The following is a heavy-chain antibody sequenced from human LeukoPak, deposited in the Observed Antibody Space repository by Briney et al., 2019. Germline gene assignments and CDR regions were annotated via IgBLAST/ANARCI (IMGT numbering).Heavy chain of an antibody. CDR1: GFTFGSYA. Sequence: GGSLRLSCAASGFTFGSYAMYWVRQAPGKGLEYVSAINNNGGSTYYADSVKGRFTISRDNSKNTLYLQMNSLRAEDTAVYYCAREASYYYDSSGYYKIDYWGQGTLVTVSS. CDR3: AREASYYYDSSGYYKIDY. V-gene: IGHV3-64*04. CDR2: INNNGGST. J-gene: IGHJ4*02. D-gene: IGHD3-22*01.